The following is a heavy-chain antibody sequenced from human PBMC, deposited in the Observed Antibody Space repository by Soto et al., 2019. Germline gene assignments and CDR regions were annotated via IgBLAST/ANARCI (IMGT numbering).Heavy chain of an antibody. D-gene: IGHD1-1*01. V-gene: IGHV1-2*02. J-gene: IGHJ4*02. CDR2: INPNSGGT. Sequence: ASVKVSCKASGYTFTGYYMHWVRQAPGQGLEWMRWINPNSGGTNYAQKFQGRVTMTRDTSISTAYMELSRLRSDDTAVYYCARIELERRRDFDYWGQGTLVTVSS. CDR1: GYTFTGYY. CDR3: ARIELERRRDFDY.